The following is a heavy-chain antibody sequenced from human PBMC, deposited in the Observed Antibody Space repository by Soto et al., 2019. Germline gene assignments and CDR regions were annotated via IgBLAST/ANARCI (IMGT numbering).Heavy chain of an antibody. CDR2: ISYDGSDK. Sequence: QVQLVESGGGVVQPGRSLRLSCAAPGFTLSNYGMHWVRQAPGKGPEWVAVISYDGSDKYYRDSVKGRFTISRDSTKNTVYLQLNSQRAKDTTVYYCARDYCSGGSCYDHGFNYWGQGTLVTVSS. CDR1: GFTLSNYG. J-gene: IGHJ4*02. D-gene: IGHD2-15*01. V-gene: IGHV3-30*03. CDR3: ARDYCSGGSCYDHGFNY.